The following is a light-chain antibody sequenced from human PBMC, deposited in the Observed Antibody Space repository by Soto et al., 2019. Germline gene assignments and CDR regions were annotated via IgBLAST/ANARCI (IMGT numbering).Light chain of an antibody. Sequence: QSALTQPASVSGSPGQSITISCTGTSNDIGGYNLVSWYQQNPGKAPKLMIYEVNKRPSGVSNRFSGSKSGNTASLTISGLQAEDEADYYCCSYAGSGSLRVFATGTKVTVL. CDR3: CSYAGSGSLRV. V-gene: IGLV2-23*02. CDR2: EVN. CDR1: SNDIGGYNL. J-gene: IGLJ1*01.